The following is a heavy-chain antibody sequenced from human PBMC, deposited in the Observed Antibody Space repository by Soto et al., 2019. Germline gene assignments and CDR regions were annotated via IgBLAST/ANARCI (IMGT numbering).Heavy chain of an antibody. CDR3: AKGLYSSSWYWPAQN. J-gene: IGHJ1*01. D-gene: IGHD6-13*01. CDR1: GFTFDDYA. V-gene: IGHV3-9*01. Sequence: EVQLVESGGGLVQTGRSLRLSCAASGFTFDDYARHWVRQAPGKVREWGPGISWNSGSIGYADSVKCRFTISRDNAKNPLYLQMNSLRAEDTALYYCAKGLYSSSWYWPAQNWGQGTLVTVSS. CDR2: ISWNSGSI.